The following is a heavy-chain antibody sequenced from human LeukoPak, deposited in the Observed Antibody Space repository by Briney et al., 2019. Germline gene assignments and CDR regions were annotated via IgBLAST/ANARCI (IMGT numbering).Heavy chain of an antibody. Sequence: ASVKVSCKASGYTFTSYYMHWVRQAPGQGLEWRGIINPSGGSTSYAQKFQGRVTMTRDTSTSTVYMELSSLRSEDTAVYYCARGPPQIFGVVIAAIDYWGQGTLVTVSS. D-gene: IGHD3-3*01. CDR3: ARGPPQIFGVVIAAIDY. V-gene: IGHV1-46*01. CDR1: GYTFTSYY. CDR2: INPSGGST. J-gene: IGHJ4*02.